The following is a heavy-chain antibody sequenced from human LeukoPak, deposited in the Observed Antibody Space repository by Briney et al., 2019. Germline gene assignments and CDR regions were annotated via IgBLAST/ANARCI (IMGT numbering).Heavy chain of an antibody. CDR2: GFYSGST. Sequence: SETLSLTCTVSGGSIRSIDSYWGWIRQPPGKGLEWIGSGFYSGSTYYNPSLKSRVTISVDASKNQFSLKLRSVTAADTAVYYCARSSSTWAECQFDFWGQGTLVTVSS. CDR3: ARSSSTWAECQFDF. J-gene: IGHJ4*02. V-gene: IGHV4-39*07. CDR1: GGSIRSIDSY. D-gene: IGHD6-13*01.